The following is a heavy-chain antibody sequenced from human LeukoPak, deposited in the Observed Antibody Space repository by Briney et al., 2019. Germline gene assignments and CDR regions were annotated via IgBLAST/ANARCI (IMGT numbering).Heavy chain of an antibody. D-gene: IGHD3-22*01. CDR1: GYTFTGYY. CDR3: AREYYYDSSGYYQYYFDY. V-gene: IGHV1-2*02. J-gene: IGHJ4*02. Sequence: ASVKVSCKASGYTFTGYYMHWVRQAPGRELEWMGWINPNSGGTNYAQKFQGRVTMTRDTSISTAYMELSRLRSDDTAVYYCAREYYYDSSGYYQYYFDYWGQGTLVTVSS. CDR2: INPNSGGT.